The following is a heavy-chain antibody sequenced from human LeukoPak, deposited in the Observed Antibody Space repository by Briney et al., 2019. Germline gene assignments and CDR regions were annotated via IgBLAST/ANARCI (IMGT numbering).Heavy chain of an antibody. J-gene: IGHJ4*02. Sequence: PGGSLRLSCAASGFTLRDYAMHWVRQAPGKGLEWVAFISYDGNIKYYADSVKGRFTISTDSSKTTLYLQMNSLRIEDTAVYYCVSPSIAVGYYFDFWGQGTLVTVSS. CDR3: VSPSIAVGYYFDF. CDR1: GFTLRDYA. D-gene: IGHD6-19*01. CDR2: ISYDGNIK. V-gene: IGHV3-30-3*01.